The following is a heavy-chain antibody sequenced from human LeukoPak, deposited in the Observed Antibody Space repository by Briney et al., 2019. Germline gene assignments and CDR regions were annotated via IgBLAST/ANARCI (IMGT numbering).Heavy chain of an antibody. CDR2: IKQGGGEI. J-gene: IGHJ4*02. D-gene: IGHD3-16*01. CDR1: GFTFSDYW. CDR3: AKSPGGRHHN. Sequence: GGSLRLSCAASGFTFSDYWMSWVRQAPGKGLEWVANIKQGGGEIYYVDSVKGRFTISRDNSKNTLYLQMNSLRAEDTAVYYCAKSPGGRHHNWGQGTLVTVSS. V-gene: IGHV3-7*03.